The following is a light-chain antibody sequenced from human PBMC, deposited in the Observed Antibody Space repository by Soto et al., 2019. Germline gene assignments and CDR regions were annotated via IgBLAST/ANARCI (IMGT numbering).Light chain of an antibody. CDR3: QKYNSAPWT. CDR2: GAT. Sequence: DIQMTQSPSSLSASVGDRVTITCRASQGISNYLAWYQQKPGKVPKLLIYGATTLQSGVPSRFSGSGSGTYFTRTISSLQPEDVATYYCQKYNSAPWTFGQGTKVEIK. J-gene: IGKJ1*01. V-gene: IGKV1-27*01. CDR1: QGISNY.